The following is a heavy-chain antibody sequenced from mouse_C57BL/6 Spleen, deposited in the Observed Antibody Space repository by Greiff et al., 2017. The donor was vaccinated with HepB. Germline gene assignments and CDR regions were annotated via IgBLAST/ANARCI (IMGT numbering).Heavy chain of an antibody. D-gene: IGHD3-1*01. J-gene: IGHJ2*01. CDR3: ARYSEGYYFDY. CDR1: GYTFTDYN. CDR2: INTNNGGT. V-gene: IGHV1-18*01. Sequence: EVQLQQSGPELVKPGASVKIPCKASGYTFTDYNMDWVKQSHGKSLEWIGDINTNNGGTIYNQKFKGKATLTVDKSSSTAYMERLSLTSEDTAVFYCARYSEGYYFDYWGQGTTLTVSS.